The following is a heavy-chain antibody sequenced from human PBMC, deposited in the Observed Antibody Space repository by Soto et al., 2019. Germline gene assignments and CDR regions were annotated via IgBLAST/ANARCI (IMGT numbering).Heavy chain of an antibody. CDR3: ARDIVGDPLAAAGTFFRPLDY. CDR1: GGTFSSYT. D-gene: IGHD6-13*01. J-gene: IGHJ4*02. Sequence: ASVKVSCKASGGTFSSYTISWVRQAPGQGLGWMGRIIPILGIANYAQKFQGRVTITADKSTSTAYMELSSLRSEDTAVYYCARDIVGDPLAAAGTFFRPLDYWGQGTLVTVSS. CDR2: IIPILGIA. V-gene: IGHV1-69*04.